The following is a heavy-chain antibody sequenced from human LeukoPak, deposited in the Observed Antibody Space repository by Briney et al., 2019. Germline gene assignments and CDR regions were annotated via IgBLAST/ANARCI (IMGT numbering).Heavy chain of an antibody. V-gene: IGHV3-30*02. Sequence: GGSLRLSCAASGFTFSRSGMHWVRQAPGKGLEWVAFIRYDRINKYYADSVKGRFTISRDNAKNSLYLQMNSLRAEDTAVYYCARDDHWGYAFDIWGQGTKVTVSS. CDR3: ARDDHWGYAFDI. J-gene: IGHJ3*02. CDR1: GFTFSRSG. CDR2: IRYDRINK. D-gene: IGHD3-16*01.